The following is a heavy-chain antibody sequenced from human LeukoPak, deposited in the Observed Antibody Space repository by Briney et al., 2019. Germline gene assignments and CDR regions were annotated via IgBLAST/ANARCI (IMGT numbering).Heavy chain of an antibody. J-gene: IGHJ4*02. V-gene: IGHV1-69*05. Sequence: SVKVSCKASGGTFSSYAISWVRQAPGQGLEWMGRIIPIFGTANYAQKFQGRVAITTDESTSTAYMELSSLRSEDTAVYYCARASSGWYGLDYWGQGTLVTVSS. CDR1: GGTFSSYA. D-gene: IGHD6-19*01. CDR2: IIPIFGTA. CDR3: ARASSGWYGLDY.